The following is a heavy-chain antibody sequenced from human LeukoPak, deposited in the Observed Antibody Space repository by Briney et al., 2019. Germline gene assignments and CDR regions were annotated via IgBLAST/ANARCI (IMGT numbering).Heavy chain of an antibody. CDR3: ARSPDYDSSGYYTFDY. Sequence: SETLSLTCAVYGGSFSGYYWSWIRQPPGKGLEWIGEINHSGSTNYNPSLKSRVTISVDTSKNQCSLKLSSVTAADTAVYYCARSPDYDSSGYYTFDYWSQGTLVTVSS. V-gene: IGHV4-34*01. J-gene: IGHJ4*02. D-gene: IGHD3-22*01. CDR1: GGSFSGYY. CDR2: INHSGST.